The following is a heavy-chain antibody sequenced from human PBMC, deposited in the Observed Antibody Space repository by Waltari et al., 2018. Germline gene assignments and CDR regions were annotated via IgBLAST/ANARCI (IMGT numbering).Heavy chain of an antibody. Sequence: EVQLVESGGGLVQPGGSLRLSCAASGFTDSSHYMSWARQAPGKGLAWVSVIYSGGSTYYANSVKGRCTISRDNSKNTLYLQMNSLRAEDTAVYYCAREGMIVVAMGAFDIWGQGKMVTVSS. CDR3: AREGMIVVAMGAFDI. V-gene: IGHV3-66*02. D-gene: IGHD3-22*01. J-gene: IGHJ3*02. CDR1: GFTDSSHY. CDR2: IYSGGST.